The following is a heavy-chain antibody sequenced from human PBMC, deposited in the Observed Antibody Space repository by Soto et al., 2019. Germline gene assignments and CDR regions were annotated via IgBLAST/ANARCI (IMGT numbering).Heavy chain of an antibody. J-gene: IGHJ4*01. CDR1: GFTFNNYY. CDR2: VNSDESST. Sequence: GGSLRLSCAASGFTFNNYYMDWVRQAPGKGLVWVSRVNSDESSTTYADSVKGRLTISRDNAKKTLYLQMNSLRVEDTAVYYCAREGDGTTGYYQDYWGHGTLVTVSS. CDR3: AREGDGTTGYYQDY. D-gene: IGHD3-22*01. V-gene: IGHV3-74*03.